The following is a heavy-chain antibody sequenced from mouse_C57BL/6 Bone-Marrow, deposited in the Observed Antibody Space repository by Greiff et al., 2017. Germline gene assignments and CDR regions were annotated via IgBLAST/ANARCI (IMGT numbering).Heavy chain of an antibody. CDR3: ARAYHPYAMDY. Sequence: VKLMESGPGLVAPSQSLSITCTVSGFSLTSYGVDWVRQSPGRGLEWLGVIWGVGSTNYNSALKSRLSISKDNSKSQVFLKMNSLQTDDTAMYYCARAYHPYAMDYWGQGTSVTVSS. D-gene: IGHD2-10*01. CDR1: GFSLTSYG. V-gene: IGHV2-6*01. CDR2: IWGVGST. J-gene: IGHJ4*01.